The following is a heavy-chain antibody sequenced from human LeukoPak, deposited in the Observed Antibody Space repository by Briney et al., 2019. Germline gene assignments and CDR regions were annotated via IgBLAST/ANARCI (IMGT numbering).Heavy chain of an antibody. CDR3: ARKTIRVLVGAITHFDY. J-gene: IGHJ4*02. D-gene: IGHD1-26*01. Sequence: GGSLRLSCAASGFTFSSYAMSWVRQAPGKGLEWVSAISGSGGSTYYADSVKGRFTISRDNSKNTPYLQMNSLRAEDTAVYYCARKTIRVLVGAITHFDYWGQGTLVTVSS. CDR1: GFTFSSYA. CDR2: ISGSGGST. V-gene: IGHV3-23*01.